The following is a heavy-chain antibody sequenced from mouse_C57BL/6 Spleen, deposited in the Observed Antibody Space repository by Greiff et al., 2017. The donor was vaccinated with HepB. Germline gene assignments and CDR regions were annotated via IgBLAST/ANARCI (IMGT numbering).Heavy chain of an antibody. CDR2: ISDGGSYT. J-gene: IGHJ1*03. CDR3: ARDPGAYGNFSYWYFDV. Sequence: EVQGVESGGGLVKPGGSLKLSCAASGFTFSSYAMSWVRQTPEKRLEWVATISDGGSYTYYPDNVKGRFTISRDNDKNKLYLQMSHLKSEDTAMYYCARDPGAYGNFSYWYFDVWGTGSTVTVAS. D-gene: IGHD2-1*01. V-gene: IGHV5-4*01. CDR1: GFTFSSYA.